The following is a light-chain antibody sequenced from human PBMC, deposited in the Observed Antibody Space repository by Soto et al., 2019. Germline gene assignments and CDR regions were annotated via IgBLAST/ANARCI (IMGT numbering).Light chain of an antibody. J-gene: IGLJ1*01. CDR3: CSYALL. CDR1: NSDVGTHNL. CDR2: EGT. Sequence: QSVLTQPASVSGSPGQSITISCTGTNSDVGTHNLVSWYQQHPGKAPKLIIYEGTKRPSGVSNRFSGSKSGNTASLTISGLQAEDEADYYCCSYALLFGTGTKVTFL. V-gene: IGLV2-23*01.